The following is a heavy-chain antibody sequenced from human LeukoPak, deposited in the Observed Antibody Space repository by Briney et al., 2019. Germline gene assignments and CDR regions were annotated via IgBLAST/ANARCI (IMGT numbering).Heavy chain of an antibody. Sequence: PGGSLRLSCAASGFTFSSYGMHWVRQAPGKGLEWVAFIRYDGSNKYYADSVKGRFTISRDNSKNTLYLQMNSLRAEDTAVYYCANRYCSGGSCLPRYYYYYYYMDVWGKGTTVTVSS. CDR2: IRYDGSNK. V-gene: IGHV3-30*02. CDR3: ANRYCSGGSCLPRYYYYYYYMDV. J-gene: IGHJ6*03. CDR1: GFTFSSYG. D-gene: IGHD2-15*01.